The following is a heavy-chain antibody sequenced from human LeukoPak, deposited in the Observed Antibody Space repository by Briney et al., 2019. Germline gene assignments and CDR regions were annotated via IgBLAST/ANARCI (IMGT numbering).Heavy chain of an antibody. CDR3: ARGPPGSSSSDGYY. J-gene: IGHJ4*02. Sequence: PGGSLRLSCAASGFTFSSYRMSWVRQAPGKGLEWVANIKQDGSEKYYVDSVKGRFTISRDNAKNSLYLQMNSLRAEDTAVYYCARGPPGSSSSDGYYWGQGTLVTVSS. CDR1: GFTFSSYR. D-gene: IGHD6-13*01. CDR2: IKQDGSEK. V-gene: IGHV3-7*01.